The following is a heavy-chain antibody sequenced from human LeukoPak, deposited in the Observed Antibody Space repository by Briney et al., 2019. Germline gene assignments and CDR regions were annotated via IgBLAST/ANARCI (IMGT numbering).Heavy chain of an antibody. CDR3: ASCPGDYGDYSFHY. Sequence: GGSLRLSCAAPGFTFSSYSMNWVRQAPGKGLEWVSSISSSSSYIYYADSVKGRFTISRDNAKNSLYLQMNSLRAEDTAVYYCASCPGDYGDYSFHYWGQGTLVTVSS. CDR1: GFTFSSYS. J-gene: IGHJ4*02. CDR2: ISSSSSYI. D-gene: IGHD4-17*01. V-gene: IGHV3-21*01.